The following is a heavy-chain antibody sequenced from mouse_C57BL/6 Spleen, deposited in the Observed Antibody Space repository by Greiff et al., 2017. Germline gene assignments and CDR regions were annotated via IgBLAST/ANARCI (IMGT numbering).Heavy chain of an antibody. J-gene: IGHJ2*01. Sequence: EVKLVESGGGLVKPGGSLKLSCAASGFTFSSYTMSWVRQTPEKRLEWVATISGGGGNTYYPDSVKGRFTISRDNAKNTLYLQMSSLRSEDTALYYCARHKGYDYDVLFDYWGQGTTLTVSS. V-gene: IGHV5-9*01. CDR3: ARHKGYDYDVLFDY. D-gene: IGHD2-4*01. CDR2: ISGGGGNT. CDR1: GFTFSSYT.